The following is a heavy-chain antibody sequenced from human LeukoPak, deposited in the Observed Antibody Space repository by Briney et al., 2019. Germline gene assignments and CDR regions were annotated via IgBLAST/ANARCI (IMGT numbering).Heavy chain of an antibody. CDR1: GGSFSGYY. J-gene: IGHJ5*02. CDR2: INHSGST. D-gene: IGHD3-22*01. V-gene: IGHV4-34*01. Sequence: PSETLSLTCAVYGGSFSGYYWSWIRQPPGKGLEWIGEINHSGSTNYNPSLKSRVTISVDTSKNQFSLKLSSVTAADTAVYYCARGESDYYDSSGYYYNWLDPWGQGTLVTVSS. CDR3: ARGESDYYDSSGYYYNWLDP.